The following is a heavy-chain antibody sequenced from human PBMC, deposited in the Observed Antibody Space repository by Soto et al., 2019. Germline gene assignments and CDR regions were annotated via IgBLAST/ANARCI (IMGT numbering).Heavy chain of an antibody. J-gene: IGHJ4*02. D-gene: IGHD3-22*01. CDR1: GFTFSSYS. V-gene: IGHV3-21*01. CDR2: ISSSSSYI. Sequence: GRSLRLCCAASGFTFSSYSMNGVRQAPGKGLEWVSSISSSSSYIYYADSVKGRFTISRDNAKNSLYLQMNSLRAEDTAVYYCARDTKYYYDSSGYYKVYFDYWGQGTLVTVSS. CDR3: ARDTKYYYDSSGYYKVYFDY.